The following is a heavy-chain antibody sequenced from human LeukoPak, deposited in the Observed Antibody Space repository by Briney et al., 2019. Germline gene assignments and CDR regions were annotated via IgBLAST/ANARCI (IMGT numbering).Heavy chain of an antibody. CDR2: IFPGDSHA. CDR1: GYSFSNCW. D-gene: IGHD2-2*01. Sequence: GESLKISCKGSGYSFSNCWIGWVRQMPGKGLEWMGIIFPGDSHARYSPSFQGQVTISADTSIRTAYLQLSSLKASDTAMYYCARHRRTKTHRYYYGMDVWGQGTTVTVSS. V-gene: IGHV5-51*01. J-gene: IGHJ6*02. CDR3: ARHRRTKTHRYYYGMDV.